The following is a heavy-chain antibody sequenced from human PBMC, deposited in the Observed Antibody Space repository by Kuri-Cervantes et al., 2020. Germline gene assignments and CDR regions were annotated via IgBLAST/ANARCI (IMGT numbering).Heavy chain of an antibody. Sequence: LRLSCAVSGGSISSGGYSWSWIRQPPGKGLEWIGYIYHSGSTYYNPSLKSRVTISVDTSKNQFSLKLSSVTAADTAVYYCARDPVTYCSSTSCYGGWFDPWGQGTLVTVSS. D-gene: IGHD2-2*01. CDR3: ARDPVTYCSSTSCYGGWFDP. V-gene: IGHV4-30-2*01. CDR1: GGSISSGGYS. J-gene: IGHJ5*02. CDR2: IYHSGST.